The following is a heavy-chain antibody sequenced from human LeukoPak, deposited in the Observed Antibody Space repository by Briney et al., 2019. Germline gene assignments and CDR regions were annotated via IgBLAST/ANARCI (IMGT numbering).Heavy chain of an antibody. CDR2: IYSGGST. V-gene: IGHV3-66*01. J-gene: IGHJ3*02. CDR1: GFTVSSNY. Sequence: GGSLRLSCAASGFTVSSNYMSWVRQAPGKGLEWVSVIYSGGSTYYADSVKGRFTISRDNSKNTLYLQMNSLRAEDTAVYYCASRHAAERAAAATAGAFDIWGQGTMVTVSS. D-gene: IGHD6-13*01. CDR3: ASRHAAERAAAATAGAFDI.